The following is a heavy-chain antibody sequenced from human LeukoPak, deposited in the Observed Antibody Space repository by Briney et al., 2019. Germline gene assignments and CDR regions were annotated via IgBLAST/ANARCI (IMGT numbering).Heavy chain of an antibody. CDR2: ISYSGST. CDR3: FRQESSYGSGSYFDY. Sequence: PSETLPFNCTVSGGAIRTYYLTWIRQPPGKGLEWSGSISYSGSTNYSPSLDGRVTMSVDTSKNQFSLKLCTVTAADPGVYFWFRQESSYGSGSYFDYWGQGILVTVSS. D-gene: IGHD3-10*01. J-gene: IGHJ4*02. V-gene: IGHV4-59*08. CDR1: GGAIRTYY.